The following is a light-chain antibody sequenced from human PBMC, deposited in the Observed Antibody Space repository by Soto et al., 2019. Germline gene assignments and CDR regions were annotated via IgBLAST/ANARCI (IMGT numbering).Light chain of an antibody. V-gene: IGLV2-11*01. J-gene: IGLJ3*02. CDR3: CSYAGASLCV. CDR1: SSDVGVYNY. Sequence: QSALTQPRSVSGAPGQSGTISCTGTSSDVGVYNYVSWYQQHPGKAPQLVIYDVIKRPSGVPDRFSGSKSGNTASLTISGLQAEDAADDYWCSYAGASLCVFGGGTQLTVL. CDR2: DVI.